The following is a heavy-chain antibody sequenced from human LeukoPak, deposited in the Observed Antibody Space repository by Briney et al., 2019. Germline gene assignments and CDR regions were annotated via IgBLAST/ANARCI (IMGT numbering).Heavy chain of an antibody. V-gene: IGHV1-18*01. CDR3: ARDQDYDFWSGYGWFDP. CDR1: GYTFTSYG. J-gene: IGHJ5*02. D-gene: IGHD3-3*01. Sequence: ASVKVSCKASGYTFTSYGISWVRQAPGQGLEWMGWISAYNGNTNYAQKLQGRVTMTTDTSTSTAYMELGSLRSDDTAVYYCARDQDYDFWSGYGWFDPWGQGTLVTVSS. CDR2: ISAYNGNT.